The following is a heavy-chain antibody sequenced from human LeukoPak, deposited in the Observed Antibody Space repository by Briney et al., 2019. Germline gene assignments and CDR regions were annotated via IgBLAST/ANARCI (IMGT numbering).Heavy chain of an antibody. CDR3: ARVPAAAGTDDAFDI. CDR1: GYTFTSYY. D-gene: IGHD6-13*01. CDR2: INPSGGST. Sequence: ASVKVSCKASGYTFTSYYMHWVRQAPGQGLEWMGIINPSGGSTSYAQKFQGRVTMTRDTSTSTVYMELSSLRSEDTAVYYCARVPAAAGTDDAFDIRAKGQWSPSLQ. J-gene: IGHJ3*02. V-gene: IGHV1-46*01.